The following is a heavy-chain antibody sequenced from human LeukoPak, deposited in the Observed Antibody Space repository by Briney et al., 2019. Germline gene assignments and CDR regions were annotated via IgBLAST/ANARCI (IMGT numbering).Heavy chain of an antibody. CDR1: GGTFSSYA. D-gene: IGHD2-15*01. CDR3: ARETLGYCSGGSCYSQFDY. V-gene: IGHV1-2*02. Sequence: ASVKVSCKASGGTFSSYAISWVRQAPGQGLEWMGWINPNSGGTNYAQKFQGRVTMTRDTSISTAYMELSRLRSDDTAVYYCARETLGYCSGGSCYSQFDYWGQGTLVTVSS. J-gene: IGHJ4*02. CDR2: INPNSGGT.